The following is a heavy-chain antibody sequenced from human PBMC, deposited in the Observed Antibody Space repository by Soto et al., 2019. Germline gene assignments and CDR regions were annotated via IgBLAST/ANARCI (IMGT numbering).Heavy chain of an antibody. V-gene: IGHV3-30-3*01. CDR1: GLTFSSYA. CDR3: ARERRQDYDFWSGYYYYYYYGMDV. D-gene: IGHD3-3*01. Sequence: GGSLRLSCAASGLTFSSYAMHWVRQAPGKGLEWVAVISYDGSNKYYADSVKGRFIISRDNSKNTLYLQMNSLRAEDTAVYYCARERRQDYDFWSGYYYYYYYGMDVWGQGTTVTVSS. J-gene: IGHJ6*02. CDR2: ISYDGSNK.